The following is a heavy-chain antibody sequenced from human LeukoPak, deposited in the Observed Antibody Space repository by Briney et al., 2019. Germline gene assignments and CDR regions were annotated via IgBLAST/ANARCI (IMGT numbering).Heavy chain of an antibody. CDR2: ISRDGGRT. D-gene: IGHD3-3*01. V-gene: IGHV3-20*04. J-gene: IGHJ4*02. CDR3: VKDSNYDFWSGYYEGFDN. Sequence: PGGSLRLSCAASGFTSGFTFDDDGMNWVRQVPGKGLEWVSGISRDGGRTGYGDSVQGRFTISRDNSRNSLHLPTNSLRVEDTAFYYCVKDSNYDFWSGYYEGFDNWGQGTLVTVSS. CDR1: GFTFDDDG.